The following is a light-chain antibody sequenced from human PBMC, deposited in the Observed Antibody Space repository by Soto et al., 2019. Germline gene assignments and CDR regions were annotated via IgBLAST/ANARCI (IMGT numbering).Light chain of an antibody. V-gene: IGKV3-20*01. J-gene: IGKJ1*01. Sequence: EIVLTQSPGTLSLSPGERATLSCRASQSVSSSYLAWYQQKPGQAPRLLIYGASSRATGIPDRFSGSGSGTDYTLAISSLEAADFAVYYCQQYGSSMLTFGQGTTVE. CDR3: QQYGSSMLT. CDR2: GAS. CDR1: QSVSSSY.